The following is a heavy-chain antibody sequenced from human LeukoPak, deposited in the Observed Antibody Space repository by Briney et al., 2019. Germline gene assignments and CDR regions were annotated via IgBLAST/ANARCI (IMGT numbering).Heavy chain of an antibody. CDR2: IIPMFGTS. J-gene: IGHJ4*02. CDR3: ATYTLSQFWSGYYHFDY. CDR1: GGNFISYA. Sequence: GASVKVSFKASGGNFISYAVSWVRQAPGQGLEWMGGIIPMFGTSNYAQKFQGRVTITTDESTTTAYMELSSLSSEDTAVYYCATYTLSQFWSGYYHFDYWGQGTLVSVSS. D-gene: IGHD3-3*01. V-gene: IGHV1-69*05.